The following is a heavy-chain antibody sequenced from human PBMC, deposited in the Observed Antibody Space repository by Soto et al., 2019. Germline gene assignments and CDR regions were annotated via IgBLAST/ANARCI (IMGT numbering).Heavy chain of an antibody. CDR2: IRSKGHNYAT. V-gene: IGHV3-73*01. CDR1: GFAFSGSA. J-gene: IGHJ5*02. D-gene: IGHD3-16*01. Sequence: GGSLRLSCAASGFAFSGSAMYWVRQASGKGPEWVGRIRSKGHNYATEYAASVKGRFTISRDDSKNTAYLQMNSLQTEDTAVYYCTRDLFSYDYSGILWFDHWGQGTLVTVSS. CDR3: TRDLFSYDYSGILWFDH.